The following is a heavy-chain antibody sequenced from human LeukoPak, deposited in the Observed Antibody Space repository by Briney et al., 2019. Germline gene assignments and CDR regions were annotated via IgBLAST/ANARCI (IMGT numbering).Heavy chain of an antibody. CDR3: AKDISPHGSGKYYYGMDV. CDR2: ISSSSSYI. D-gene: IGHD3-10*01. CDR1: GFTFSSYS. J-gene: IGHJ6*02. V-gene: IGHV3-21*01. Sequence: GGSLRLSCAASGFTFSSYSMNWVRQAPGKGLEWVSSISSSSSYIYYADSVKGRFTISRDNAKNSLYLQMKSLRAEDTAVYYCAKDISPHGSGKYYYGMDVWGQGTTVTVSS.